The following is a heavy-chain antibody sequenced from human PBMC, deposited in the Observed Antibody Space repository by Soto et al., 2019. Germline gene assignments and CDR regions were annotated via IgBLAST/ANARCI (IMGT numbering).Heavy chain of an antibody. CDR1: GFTFTTYT. CDR2: ISGSGGST. CDR3: ARGRDYGSGSYYNVPHYYMDV. V-gene: IGHV3-23*01. J-gene: IGHJ6*03. D-gene: IGHD3-10*01. Sequence: GGSLRLSCAASGFTFTTYTMSWVRQAPGKGLEWVSVISGSGGSTSYADSVQGRFTISRDNPKSTLYLQMNSLRAEDTAVYYCARGRDYGSGSYYNVPHYYMDVWGKGTTVTVSS.